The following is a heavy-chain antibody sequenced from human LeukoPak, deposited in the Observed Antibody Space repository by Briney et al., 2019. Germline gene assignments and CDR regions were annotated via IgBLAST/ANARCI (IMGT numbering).Heavy chain of an antibody. D-gene: IGHD1-26*01. Sequence: GGSLRLSCAASGFTFSSSWMSWVRQAPGKGPEWVASIRRDGSEEFYLDSVKGRFTISRDNAMNSLDLQMNSLRAEDTAVYYCARDPYSGGYSVDLYYYYMDVWGKGTTVTVSS. V-gene: IGHV3-7*01. CDR1: GFTFSSSW. CDR2: IRRDGSEE. J-gene: IGHJ6*03. CDR3: ARDPYSGGYSVDLYYYYMDV.